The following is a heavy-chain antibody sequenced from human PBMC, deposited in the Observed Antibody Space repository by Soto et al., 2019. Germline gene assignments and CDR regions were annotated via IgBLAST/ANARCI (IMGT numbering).Heavy chain of an antibody. J-gene: IGHJ3*02. CDR1: VITCGSRA. CDR3: AKDAQNYYDSSGYYVVGFAFDI. Sequence: GPLRLSCVASVITCGSRAMSWVRQAPGEGLEWVSTTTDTGGDTKYADSVRGRFTISRDNSKNTLYLQMNSLRAEDTAVYYCAKDAQNYYDSSGYYVVGFAFDIWGQGTMVTVSS. D-gene: IGHD3-22*01. V-gene: IGHV3-23*01. CDR2: TTDTGGDT.